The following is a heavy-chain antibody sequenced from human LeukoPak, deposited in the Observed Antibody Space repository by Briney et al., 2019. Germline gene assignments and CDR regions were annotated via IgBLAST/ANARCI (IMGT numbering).Heavy chain of an antibody. V-gene: IGHV3-48*01. J-gene: IGHJ4*02. D-gene: IGHD5-18*01. CDR2: ISSSSNTI. CDR3: ARARGYSYGYSDY. CDR1: GFTFSSYS. Sequence: PGGSLRLSCAASGFTFSSYSMXXXXXAPGXXXXXXAYISSSSNTIDSADSVKGRFTISRDNAKNSLYLQVNSLRAEDTAVYYCARARGYSYGYSDYWGQGTLVTVSS.